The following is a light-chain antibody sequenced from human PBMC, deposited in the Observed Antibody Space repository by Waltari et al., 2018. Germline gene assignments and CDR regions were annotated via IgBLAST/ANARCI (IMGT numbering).Light chain of an antibody. CDR1: QSITNY. CDR2: SAS. Sequence: DIVLPQSPATLSCSPGESATLPCRASQSITNYLAWYRQKPGQAPMLLIYSASNRATGIPARFSGSGSGTDFFLTISSLDPEDFAVYYCQQRSSWPRTFGQGTRVEIK. J-gene: IGKJ1*01. V-gene: IGKV3-11*01. CDR3: QQRSSWPRT.